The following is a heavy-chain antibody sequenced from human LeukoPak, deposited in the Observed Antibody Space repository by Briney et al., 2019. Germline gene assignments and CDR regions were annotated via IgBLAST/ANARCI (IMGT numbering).Heavy chain of an antibody. V-gene: IGHV3-66*02. J-gene: IGHJ3*02. CDR2: ICGGGST. Sequence: GGSLRLSCEASGFTISSNYMSWVRQAPGTGLEWVSVICGGGSTYYADSVKGRFTISRDNSRNTLYLQMNSLRTEDTAVYYCARRIQYYYDSSGSGAFDIWGQGTMVTVSS. CDR3: ARRIQYYYDSSGSGAFDI. CDR1: GFTISSNY. D-gene: IGHD3-22*01.